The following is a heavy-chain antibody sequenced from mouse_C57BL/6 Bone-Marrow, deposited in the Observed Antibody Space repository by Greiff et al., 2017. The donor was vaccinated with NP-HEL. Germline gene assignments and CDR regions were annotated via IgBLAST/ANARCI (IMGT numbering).Heavy chain of an antibody. CDR1: GYTFTSYT. Sequence: QVQLQQSGAELARPGASVKMSCKASGYTFTSYTMHWVKQRPGQGLEWIGYINPSSGYTKYNQKFKDKATLTADKSSSTAYIQLSSLTSEDSAVYYCARSGTTVPSLYAMDYWGQGTSVTVSS. CDR2: INPSSGYT. V-gene: IGHV1-4*01. D-gene: IGHD1-1*01. J-gene: IGHJ4*01. CDR3: ARSGTTVPSLYAMDY.